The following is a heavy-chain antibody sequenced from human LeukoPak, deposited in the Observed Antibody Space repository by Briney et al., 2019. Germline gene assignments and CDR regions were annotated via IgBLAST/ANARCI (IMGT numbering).Heavy chain of an antibody. D-gene: IGHD4-17*01. Sequence: SETLSLTCIVSGASVSSYYWSWIRQPPGKGLEWIGYISYTGRTNYNPSLKSRVTISLDTSKNQLSLKLSSVTAADTAVYYCAREPHDYGAVPGIWGQGTMVTVSS. J-gene: IGHJ3*02. CDR2: ISYTGRT. CDR3: AREPHDYGAVPGI. CDR1: GASVSSYY. V-gene: IGHV4-59*02.